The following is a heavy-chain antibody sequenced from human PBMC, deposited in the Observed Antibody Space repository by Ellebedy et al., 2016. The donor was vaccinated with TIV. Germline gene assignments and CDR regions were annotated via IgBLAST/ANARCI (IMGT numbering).Heavy chain of an antibody. J-gene: IGHJ4*02. Sequence: GESLKISXAASGFSFSWHWMHWVRQAPGKGLVWVSRINNDGTATTYADSVKGRFTISRDNAKNTLYLQMNSLRAEDTAVYYCARSAYYGGKGYYYDFWGQGTLVTVSS. CDR3: ARSAYYGGKGYYYDF. CDR2: INNDGTAT. D-gene: IGHD4-23*01. CDR1: GFSFSWHW. V-gene: IGHV3-74*01.